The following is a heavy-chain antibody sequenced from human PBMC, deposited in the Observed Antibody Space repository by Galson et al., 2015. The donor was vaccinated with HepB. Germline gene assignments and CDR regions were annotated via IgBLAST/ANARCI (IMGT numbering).Heavy chain of an antibody. CDR3: ARPPVGDPDSGTPLYYFDS. CDR1: GFTFKTYS. Sequence: SLRLSCAGSGFTFKTYSMNWVRQAPGKSLEWVSSISRKSNYIYYADSVKGRFTISRDNAKKSLFLQMNTLRAEDTAVYFCARPPVGDPDSGTPLYYFDSWGQGTLVIVSS. V-gene: IGHV3-21*01. CDR2: ISRKSNYI. J-gene: IGHJ4*02. D-gene: IGHD3-10*01.